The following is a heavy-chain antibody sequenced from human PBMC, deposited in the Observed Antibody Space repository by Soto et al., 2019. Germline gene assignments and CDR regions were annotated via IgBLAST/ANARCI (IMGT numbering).Heavy chain of an antibody. CDR2: IKQDGSEK. D-gene: IGHD3-3*01. V-gene: IGHV3-7*01. Sequence: RGSLRLSCAASGFTFSIYWMSWVRQAPGKGLEWVANIKQDGSEKYYVDPVKGRFTISRDNAKNSLYLQMNSLRAEDTAVYYCARVDFWSGYWRADYWGQGTLVTVSS. CDR3: ARVDFWSGYWRADY. J-gene: IGHJ4*02. CDR1: GFTFSIYW.